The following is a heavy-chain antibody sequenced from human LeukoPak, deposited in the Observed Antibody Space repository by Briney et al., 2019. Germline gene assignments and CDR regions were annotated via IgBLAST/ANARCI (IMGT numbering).Heavy chain of an antibody. CDR2: INHSGST. CDR3: ARGTSYYGSGGSYYFDY. CDR1: GGSFSGYY. D-gene: IGHD3-10*01. Sequence: PSETLSLTCAVYGGSFSGYYWSWIRQPPGKGLEWIGEINHSGSTNYNPSLKSRVTISADTSKNQFSLKLSSVTAADTAVYYCARGTSYYGSGGSYYFDYWGQGTLVTVSS. V-gene: IGHV4-34*01. J-gene: IGHJ4*02.